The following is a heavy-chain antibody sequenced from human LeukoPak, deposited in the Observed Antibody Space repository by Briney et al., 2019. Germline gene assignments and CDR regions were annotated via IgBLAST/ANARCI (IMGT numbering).Heavy chain of an antibody. CDR3: AKGGGGSCYSGSDY. J-gene: IGHJ4*02. CDR2: ISGSGDST. D-gene: IGHD2-15*01. Sequence: HPGGSLRLSCTASGFTFSSYAMSWVRQAPGKGLEWVSSISGSGDSTYYAASVKGRFTLSRDNSKNTLYLQMNSLRAEDTAVYYCAKGGGGSCYSGSDYWGQGTLVSVSS. V-gene: IGHV3-23*01. CDR1: GFTFSSYA.